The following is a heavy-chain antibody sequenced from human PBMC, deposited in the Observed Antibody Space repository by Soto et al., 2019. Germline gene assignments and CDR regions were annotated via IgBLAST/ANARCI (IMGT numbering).Heavy chain of an antibody. D-gene: IGHD2-2*01. CDR2: KSGSGGTT. J-gene: IGHJ6*02. CDR1: GFTFNTYG. Sequence: EVHLLESGGGLVQPGGSLRLSCAASGFTFNTYGMSWVRQAPGRGLEWVSDKSGSGGTTFYADSVKGRFTISRDKSKSTLYLQMNSLRAEDTAVYYCASYCSTSSCYAGGLGYYYYYGMDVWGQGTTVTVSS. CDR3: ASYCSTSSCYAGGLGYYYYYGMDV. V-gene: IGHV3-23*01.